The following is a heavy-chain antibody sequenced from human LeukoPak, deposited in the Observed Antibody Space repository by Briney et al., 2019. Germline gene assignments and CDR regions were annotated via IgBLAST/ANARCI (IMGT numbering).Heavy chain of an antibody. CDR3: TRRTTAATGTAFDI. CDR2: IRIKANSYAK. Sequence: GRSLRLSWAASGLPFSVSSIDCVRLASGKGMERNGRIRIKANSYAKAYAASVKGRLTISRDDSKNTAYLEMNSLKTEDTAVYYCTRRTTAATGTAFDIWGQGTVVTVSS. D-gene: IGHD6-13*01. CDR1: GLPFSVSS. J-gene: IGHJ3*02. V-gene: IGHV3-73*01.